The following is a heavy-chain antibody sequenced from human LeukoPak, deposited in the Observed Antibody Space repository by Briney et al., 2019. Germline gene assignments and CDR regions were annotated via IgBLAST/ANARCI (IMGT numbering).Heavy chain of an antibody. Sequence: SETLSLTCSVSGGSVTSGGYYWSWIRQLPGKGLEWIGYIYYSGTTYYNPSLKSRVSTSVDTSKTQFSLKLTSVTAADTAVYYCAGSPGQSGGDYWGQGTLVTVSS. D-gene: IGHD1-26*01. V-gene: IGHV4-31*03. CDR1: GGSVTSGGYY. CDR3: AGSPGQSGGDY. J-gene: IGHJ4*02. CDR2: IYYSGTT.